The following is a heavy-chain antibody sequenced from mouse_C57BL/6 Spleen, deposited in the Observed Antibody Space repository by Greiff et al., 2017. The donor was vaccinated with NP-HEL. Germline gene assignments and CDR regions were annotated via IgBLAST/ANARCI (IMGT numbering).Heavy chain of an antibody. D-gene: IGHD2-1*01. CDR1: GFTFSDYG. CDR2: ISSGSSTI. J-gene: IGHJ4*01. Sequence: EVHLVESGGGLVKPGGSLKLSCAASGFTFSDYGMHWVRQAPEKGLEWVAYISSGSSTIYYADTVKGRFTISRDNAKNTLFLQMTSLRSEDTAMYYCARGDGNYDFYYAMDYWGQGTSVTVSS. CDR3: ARGDGNYDFYYAMDY. V-gene: IGHV5-17*01.